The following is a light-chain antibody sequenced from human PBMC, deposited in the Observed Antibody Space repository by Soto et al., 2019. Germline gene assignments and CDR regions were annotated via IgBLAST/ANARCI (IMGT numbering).Light chain of an antibody. CDR1: SSNIGSNY. V-gene: IGLV1-51*01. CDR2: DNN. Sequence: VLTHPPSVSAAPGQKVSISCSGSSSNIGSNYVSWYQHLPGTAPRLLIYDNNKRPSGIPDRFSGSKSGTSATLGITGLQTGDEADYYCGTWDSSLGGVIFGGGTK. J-gene: IGLJ2*01. CDR3: GTWDSSLGGVI.